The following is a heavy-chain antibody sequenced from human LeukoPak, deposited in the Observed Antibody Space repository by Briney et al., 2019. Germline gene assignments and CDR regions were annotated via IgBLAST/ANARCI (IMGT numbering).Heavy chain of an antibody. V-gene: IGHV4-4*07. CDR2: ISTSGGT. D-gene: IGHD6-25*01. Sequence: SETLSLTCTVSGGSIGNYYWSWLRQPAGKGLEWIGRISTSGGTNYNPSLKSRVTISVDKSKNQFSLRLDSVTAADTAVYYCARDLQTLAAAYWGQGTLVTVSS. CDR1: GGSIGNYY. CDR3: ARDLQTLAAAY. J-gene: IGHJ4*02.